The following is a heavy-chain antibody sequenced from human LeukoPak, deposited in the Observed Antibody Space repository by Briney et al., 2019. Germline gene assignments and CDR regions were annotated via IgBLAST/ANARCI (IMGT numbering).Heavy chain of an antibody. D-gene: IGHD3-9*01. CDR3: AKDLKDFDWLLNYYYYGMDV. CDR2: ISGSGGST. Sequence: TGGSLRLSCAASGFTFSSYAMSWVRQAPGKGLEWVSAISGSGGSTYYADSVKGRFTISRDNSKNTLYLQMNSLRAEDTAVYYCAKDLKDFDWLLNYYYYGMDVWGKGTTVTVSS. CDR1: GFTFSSYA. V-gene: IGHV3-23*01. J-gene: IGHJ6*04.